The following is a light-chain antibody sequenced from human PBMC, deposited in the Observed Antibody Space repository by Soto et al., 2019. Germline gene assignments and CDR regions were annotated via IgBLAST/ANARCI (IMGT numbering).Light chain of an antibody. J-gene: IGKJ4*01. CDR3: MQALQTPLT. V-gene: IGKV2-28*01. CDR1: QSLLHITGDTF. Sequence: DVVMTQTPLSLSVAPGQPASISCKSSQSLLHITGDTFLFWYLQKPGQSPQLLIYLVSNRASGVTDRFSGSGSGTDFTLKISRVEAEDVGVYYCMQALQTPLTFGGGTKVDIK. CDR2: LVS.